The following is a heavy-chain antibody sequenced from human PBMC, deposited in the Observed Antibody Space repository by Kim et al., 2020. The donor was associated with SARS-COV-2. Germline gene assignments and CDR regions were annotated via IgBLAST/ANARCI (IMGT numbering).Heavy chain of an antibody. CDR1: GFTFSSSA. CDR3: TSVPGTTLAFWDAFGI. D-gene: IGHD1-1*01. J-gene: IGHJ3*02. Sequence: GGSLRLSCAASGFTFSSSAMHWVRQASGQGLEWVGRIRSKANSYATVYAASVKGRFTISRDDSKSTAYLQMSSLKTEDTAVYYCTSVPGTTLAFWDAFGIWGQGTMVTVSS. V-gene: IGHV3-73*01. CDR2: IRSKANSYAT.